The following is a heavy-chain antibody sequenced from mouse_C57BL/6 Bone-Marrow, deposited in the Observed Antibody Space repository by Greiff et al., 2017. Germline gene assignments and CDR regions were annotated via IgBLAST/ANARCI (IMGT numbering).Heavy chain of an antibody. Sequence: QVKLKQPGAELVRPGSSVKLSCKPSGYPFTSYWMHWVKKRPIQGLEWIGNINPSYSETNYNQKFKDKDTLTVDKSSSTAYMQLSSLTSEDSAVYYCARYYSNDGYFDVWGTGTTVTVSS. D-gene: IGHD2-12*01. J-gene: IGHJ1*03. V-gene: IGHV1-52*01. CDR1: GYPFTSYW. CDR2: INPSYSET. CDR3: ARYYSNDGYFDV.